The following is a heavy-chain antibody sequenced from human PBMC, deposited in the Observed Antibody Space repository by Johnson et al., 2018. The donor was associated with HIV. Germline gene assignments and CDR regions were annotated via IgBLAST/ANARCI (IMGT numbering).Heavy chain of an antibody. CDR2: IKSRSDRGTT. CDR3: TTGDGHQKGAFEI. CDR1: GFTFSYVW. Sequence: VQLVESGGGFVEPGGSLRLSCAASGFTFSYVWMHWVRQAPGKGLEWVARIKSRSDRGTTDHAAPVKGRFSISRDDSKNTLYLQMNSLKPEDTAVYYCTTGDGHQKGAFEIWGHGTMVTVSS. J-gene: IGHJ3*02. V-gene: IGHV3-15*01. D-gene: IGHD5-24*01.